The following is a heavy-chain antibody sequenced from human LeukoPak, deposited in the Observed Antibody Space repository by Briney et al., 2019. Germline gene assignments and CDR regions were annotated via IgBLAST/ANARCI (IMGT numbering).Heavy chain of an antibody. CDR3: ARVDVVIVAFDI. CDR1: GLTVSSNY. D-gene: IGHD3-22*01. Sequence: PGGSLRLSCAASGLTVSSNYMSWVRQAPGKGLEWVSVIYSGGSTYYADPVKGRFTISRDNSKNTLYLQMNSLRAEDTAVYYCARVDVVIVAFDIWGQGTMVTVSS. J-gene: IGHJ3*02. V-gene: IGHV3-66*01. CDR2: IYSGGST.